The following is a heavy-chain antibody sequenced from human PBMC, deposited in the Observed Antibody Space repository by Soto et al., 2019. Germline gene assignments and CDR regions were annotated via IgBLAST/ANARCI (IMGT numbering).Heavy chain of an antibody. CDR3: ARPGGPISINYYYGMDV. CDR1: GYSFTSYW. J-gene: IGHJ6*02. V-gene: IGHV5-10-1*01. D-gene: IGHD3-3*02. Sequence: GESLKISCKGSGYSFTSYWISWVRQMPGKGLEWMGRIDPSDSYTNYSPSFQGHVTISADKSISTAYLQWSSLKASDTAMYYFARPGGPISINYYYGMDVWGQGTTVTVSS. CDR2: IDPSDSYT.